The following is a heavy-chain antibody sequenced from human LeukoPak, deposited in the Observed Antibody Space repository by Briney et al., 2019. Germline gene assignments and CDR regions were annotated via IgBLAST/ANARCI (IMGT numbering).Heavy chain of an antibody. CDR1: GFTFSSYA. J-gene: IGHJ4*02. Sequence: GGSLRLSCAASGFTFSSYAMHWVRQAPGKGLEWVAVISYDGSNKYYADSVKGRFTISRDNSKNTLYLQMNSLRAEDTAVYYCARDRGFSYGIDFWGQGTLVTVSS. CDR3: ARDRGFSYGIDF. D-gene: IGHD5-18*01. CDR2: ISYDGSNK. V-gene: IGHV3-30-3*01.